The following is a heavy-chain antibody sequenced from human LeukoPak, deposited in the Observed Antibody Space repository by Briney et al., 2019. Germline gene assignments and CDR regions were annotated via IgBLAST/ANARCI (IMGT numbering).Heavy chain of an antibody. CDR2: IYYSGST. D-gene: IGHD6-13*01. Sequence: SETLSLTCTVSGGSISSTTYYWGWIRQPPGKGLEWVGTIYYSGSTYYNPSLKSRVTISVDTSKNQFSLKLSSVTAADTAVYYCARDAPSSWYYYNIPSYFDYWGQGTLVTVSS. J-gene: IGHJ4*02. CDR3: ARDAPSSWYYYNIPSYFDY. CDR1: GGSISSTTYY. V-gene: IGHV4-39*07.